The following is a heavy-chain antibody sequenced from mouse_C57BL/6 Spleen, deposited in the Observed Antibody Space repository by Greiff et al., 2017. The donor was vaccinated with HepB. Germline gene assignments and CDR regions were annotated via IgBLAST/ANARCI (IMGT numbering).Heavy chain of an antibody. Sequence: QVQLQQPGAELVKPGASVKLSCKASGYTFTSYWMHWVKQRPGQGLEWIGMIHPNSGSTNYNEKFKSKATLTVDKSSSTAYMQIISLKSEDSAVYYCARHGYYLDYWGQGTTLTVSS. CDR2: IHPNSGST. CDR1: GYTFTSYW. CDR3: ARHGYYLDY. V-gene: IGHV1-64*01. D-gene: IGHD2-2*01. J-gene: IGHJ2*01.